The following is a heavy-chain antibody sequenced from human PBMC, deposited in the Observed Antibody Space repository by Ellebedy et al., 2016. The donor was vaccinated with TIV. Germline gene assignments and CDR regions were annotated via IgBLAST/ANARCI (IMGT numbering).Heavy chain of an antibody. J-gene: IGHJ3*02. Sequence: GGSLRLSCAASGFIFNTYAMGWVRQAPGNGLEWVSSISISGDATYYVDSVKGRFTMFRDNPKNTLYLQMNSLRAEDTAVYYCARANSDSTFDMWGQGTMVTVSS. CDR2: ISISGDAT. D-gene: IGHD4-11*01. CDR1: GFIFNTYA. CDR3: ARANSDSTFDM. V-gene: IGHV3-23*01.